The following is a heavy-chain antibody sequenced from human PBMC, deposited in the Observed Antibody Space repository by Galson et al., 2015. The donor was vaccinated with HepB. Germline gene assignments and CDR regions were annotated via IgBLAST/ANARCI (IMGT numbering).Heavy chain of an antibody. CDR2: IYPGDSDT. D-gene: IGHD5-18*01. V-gene: IGHV5-51*01. CDR1: GYSFTSYW. J-gene: IGHJ4*02. Sequence: QSGAEMKKPGESLKISCKGSGYSFTSYWIGWVRQMPGKGMEWMGIIYPGDSDTRYSPSVQGHVTISADKSISTAYLQWSILKASDTALYYCARQGYSYAPIYYWGQGTLVSVSS. CDR3: ARQGYSYAPIYY.